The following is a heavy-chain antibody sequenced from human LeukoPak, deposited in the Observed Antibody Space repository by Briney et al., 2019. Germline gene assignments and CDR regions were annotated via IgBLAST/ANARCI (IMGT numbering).Heavy chain of an antibody. CDR2: ISSSSSYI. J-gene: IGHJ4*02. CDR1: GFTFSSYA. D-gene: IGHD3-9*01. V-gene: IGHV3-21*01. CDR3: ARDSGPPLGYYDILTGPLDY. Sequence: GGSLRLSCAASGFTFSSYAMSWVRQAPGKGLEWVSSISSSSSYIYYADSVKGRFTISRDNAKNSLYLQMNSLRAEGTAVYYCARDSGPPLGYYDILTGPLDYWGQGTLVTVSS.